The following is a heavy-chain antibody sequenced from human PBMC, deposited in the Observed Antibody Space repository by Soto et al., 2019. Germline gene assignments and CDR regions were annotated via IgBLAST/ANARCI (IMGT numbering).Heavy chain of an antibody. CDR2: IRSKANSYAT. CDR1: GFTFSGSA. Sequence: PGGSLRLSCEASGFTFSGSAMHWVRQASGKGLEWVGRIRSKANSYATAYAASVKGRFSISRDESKNTAYLQMNRLKTEDTAVYPCTPQSPDDMIRKWGQGTQVTVSS. D-gene: IGHD3-22*01. J-gene: IGHJ4*02. V-gene: IGHV3-73*01. CDR3: TPQSPDDMIRK.